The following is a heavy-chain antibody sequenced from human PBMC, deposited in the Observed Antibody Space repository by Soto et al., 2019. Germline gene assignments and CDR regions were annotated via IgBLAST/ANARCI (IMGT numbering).Heavy chain of an antibody. Sequence: GESLKISCKGSGYSFTSYWISWVRQMPGKGLEWMGRIDPSDSYTNYSPSFQGHVTISADKSISTAYLQWSSLKASDTAMYYCAIGYSSSWHYYGMDVWGQGTTVTVSS. V-gene: IGHV5-10-1*01. CDR1: GYSFTSYW. CDR2: IDPSDSYT. J-gene: IGHJ6*02. CDR3: AIGYSSSWHYYGMDV. D-gene: IGHD6-13*01.